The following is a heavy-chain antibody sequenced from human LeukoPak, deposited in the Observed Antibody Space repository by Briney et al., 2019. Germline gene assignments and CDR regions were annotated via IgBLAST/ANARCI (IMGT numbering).Heavy chain of an antibody. CDR2: IDSVDASR. V-gene: IGHV3-48*04. J-gene: IGHJ6*03. CDR3: ARVAGEGDSSYYYHMDV. Sequence: GGSLTLSCAASGFTFSDYGMNWVRQAPGKGLEWVSYIDSVDASRYYADSLKGRFTISRDNAKKTLFLQMNSLRVEDTAVYYCARVAGEGDSSYYYHMDVWGKGTTVTISS. CDR1: GFTFSDYG. D-gene: IGHD2-21*02.